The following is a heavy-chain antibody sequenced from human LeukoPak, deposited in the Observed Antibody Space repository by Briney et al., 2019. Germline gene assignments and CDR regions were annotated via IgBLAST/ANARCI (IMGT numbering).Heavy chain of an antibody. D-gene: IGHD3-3*01. CDR2: INEDGSER. J-gene: IGHJ5*02. Sequence: GGSLRLSCAASGFTFSSYWMTWVRQAPGKGLEWVANINEDGSERNCVDSVKGRFTISRDNAKKSVYLQMNSLRGDDTAVYYCARDRPITVSGVVTLPWGQGTLVTVSS. V-gene: IGHV3-7*01. CDR3: ARDRPITVSGVVTLP. CDR1: GFTFSSYW.